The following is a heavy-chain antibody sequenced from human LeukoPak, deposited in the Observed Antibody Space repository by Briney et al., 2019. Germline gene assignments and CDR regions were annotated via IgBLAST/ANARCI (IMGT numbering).Heavy chain of an antibody. CDR1: GFTFSSYA. CDR3: AKTTDSGDASDI. V-gene: IGHV3-23*01. J-gene: IGHJ3*02. CDR2: ISGSGGST. Sequence: GGSLRLSCAASGFTFSSYAMSWVRQAPGKELEWVSDISGSGGSTYDTDSVKGRFTISRDNSKNTLYLQMNSLRAEDTAIYYCAKTTDSGDASDIWGQGTMVTVSS. D-gene: IGHD1-1*01.